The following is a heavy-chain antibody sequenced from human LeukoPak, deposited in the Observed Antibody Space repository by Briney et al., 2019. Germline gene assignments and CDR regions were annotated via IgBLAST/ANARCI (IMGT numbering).Heavy chain of an antibody. Sequence: ASVKVSCKASGYTFTGYYMHWVRQAPGQGLEWMGWINPNSGGTNYAQKFQGRVTMTRDTSISTAYMELSRLRSDDTAVYYCAREGVLLWFGRKAYYYYYMDVWGKGTTVTISS. CDR1: GYTFTGYY. J-gene: IGHJ6*03. V-gene: IGHV1-2*02. CDR3: AREGVLLWFGRKAYYYYYMDV. D-gene: IGHD3-10*01. CDR2: INPNSGGT.